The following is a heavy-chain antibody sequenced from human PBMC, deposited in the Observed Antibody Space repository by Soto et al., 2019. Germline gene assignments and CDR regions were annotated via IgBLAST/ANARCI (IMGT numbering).Heavy chain of an antibody. J-gene: IGHJ4*02. CDR3: ARGYGSTSPYFDY. CDR2: IWDDGSNK. Sequence: QVQLVESGGGLFQLGRSLRLSCEASGFTFISFGMHWVRQVPGKGLEWVVVIWDDGSNKYYADSVKGRFTISRDNSKNMVYLQMNSLRAEDTALYYCARGYGSTSPYFDYWGQGTLVTVSS. V-gene: IGHV3-33*01. CDR1: GFTFISFG. D-gene: IGHD6-6*01.